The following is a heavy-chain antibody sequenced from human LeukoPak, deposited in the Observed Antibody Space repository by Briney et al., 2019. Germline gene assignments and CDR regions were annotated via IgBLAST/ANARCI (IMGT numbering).Heavy chain of an antibody. J-gene: IGHJ5*02. Sequence: GGSLRLSCAASGFTFSSSGMHWVRQAPGKGLEWVAFIRYDGSNKSFGDSVKGRFTISRDNPKNTLYLQMNSLRAEDTAVYYCARGWFDPWGQGTLVTVSS. V-gene: IGHV3-30*02. CDR2: IRYDGSNK. CDR1: GFTFSSSG. CDR3: ARGWFDP.